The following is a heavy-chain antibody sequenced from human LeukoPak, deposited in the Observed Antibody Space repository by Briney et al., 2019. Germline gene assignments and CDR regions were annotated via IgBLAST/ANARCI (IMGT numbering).Heavy chain of an antibody. Sequence: PGGSLRLSCAASGFTFSDYYVSWIRQAPGKGLEWVSYISSSGSTIYYADSVKGRFTISRDNAKNSLYLQMNSLRAEDTAVYYCARGDAGYYDSSGYYYAGYWGQGTLVTVSS. CDR1: GFTFSDYY. J-gene: IGHJ4*02. CDR3: ARGDAGYYDSSGYYYAGY. D-gene: IGHD3-22*01. CDR2: ISSSGSTI. V-gene: IGHV3-11*01.